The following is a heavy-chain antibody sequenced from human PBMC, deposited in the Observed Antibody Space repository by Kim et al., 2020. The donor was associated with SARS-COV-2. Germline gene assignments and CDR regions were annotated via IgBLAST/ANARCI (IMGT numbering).Heavy chain of an antibody. CDR2: INPNSGGT. D-gene: IGHD6-13*01. CDR1: GYTFTGYY. J-gene: IGHJ3*02. V-gene: IGHV1-2*04. Sequence: ASVKVSCKASGYTFTGYYMHWVRRAPGQGLEWMGWINPNSGGTNYAQKFQGWVTMTRDTSISTAYMELSRLRSDDTAVYYCARAIGSSFSAFDIWGQGTMVTVSS. CDR3: ARAIGSSFSAFDI.